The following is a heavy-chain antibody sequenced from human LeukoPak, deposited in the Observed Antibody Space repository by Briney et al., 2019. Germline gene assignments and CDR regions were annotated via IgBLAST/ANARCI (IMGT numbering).Heavy chain of an antibody. CDR2: IISDGSNT. CDR3: AKGTILWFGELLS. Sequence: PGGSLRLSCAASGFTFSSYWMHWVRQAPGKGLVWVSRIISDGSNTTYADSVKGRFTISRDNSKNTLYLQMNSLRAEDTAVYYCAKGTILWFGELLSWGQGTLVTVSS. J-gene: IGHJ5*02. D-gene: IGHD3-10*01. CDR1: GFTFSSYW. V-gene: IGHV3-74*01.